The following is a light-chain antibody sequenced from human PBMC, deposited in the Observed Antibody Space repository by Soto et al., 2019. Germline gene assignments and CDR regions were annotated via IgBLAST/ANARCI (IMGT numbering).Light chain of an antibody. Sequence: QSVLTQPDSVSGSPGQSITISCIGTSNDVGRYNYVYWYQHHPGKAPKLMIYDVTYRPSGVSDRFSGSKSGNTASLTISGLQAEDEADYYCNSYTGSSTYVFGTGTKVTVL. CDR1: SNDVGRYNY. V-gene: IGLV2-14*03. CDR3: NSYTGSSTYV. CDR2: DVT. J-gene: IGLJ1*01.